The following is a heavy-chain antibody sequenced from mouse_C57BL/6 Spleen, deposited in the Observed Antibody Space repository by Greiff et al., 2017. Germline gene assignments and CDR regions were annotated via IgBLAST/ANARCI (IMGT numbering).Heavy chain of an antibody. D-gene: IGHD2-5*01. CDR1: GYTFTSYW. CDR2: IDPSDSYT. V-gene: IGHV1-69*01. J-gene: IGHJ3*01. Sequence: QVQLQQPGAELVMPGASVKLSCKASGYTFTSYWMHWVKQRPGQGLEWIGEIDPSDSYTNYNQKFKGKSTLTVDKSSSTAYMQLSSLTSEDSAVYYCAIYYSNFFAYWGQGTLVTVSA. CDR3: AIYYSNFFAY.